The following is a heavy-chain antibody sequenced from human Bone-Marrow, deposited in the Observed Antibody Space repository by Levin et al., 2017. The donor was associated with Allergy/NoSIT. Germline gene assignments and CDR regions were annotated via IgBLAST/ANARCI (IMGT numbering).Heavy chain of an antibody. V-gene: IGHV5-51*01. J-gene: IGHJ6*02. CDR2: IYPDDSDT. CDR1: GYSFIKYW. CDR3: AGGYDRSGNYGMDV. Sequence: GGSLRLSCKVSGYSFIKYWIGWVRQMPGKGLEWMGIIYPDDSDTRYSPSFEGQVTISVDKSIRTAYLQGSSLKASDSAMYYCAGGYDRSGNYGMDVWGQGTTVTVSS. D-gene: IGHD3-22*01.